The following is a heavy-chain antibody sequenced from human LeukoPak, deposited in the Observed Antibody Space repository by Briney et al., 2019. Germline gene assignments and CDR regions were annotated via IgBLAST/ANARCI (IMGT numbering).Heavy chain of an antibody. CDR3: ARVTLVTPYYFDY. J-gene: IGHJ4*02. D-gene: IGHD3-9*01. CDR2: IYYSGST. V-gene: IGHV4-59*01. Sequence: SETLSLTCTVSGGSISSYYWSWIRQPPGKGLEWIGYIYYSGSTNYNPSLKSRVTISVDTSKNQFSLKLSSVTAADTAVYYCARVTLVTPYYFDYWGQGTLVTVSS. CDR1: GGSISSYY.